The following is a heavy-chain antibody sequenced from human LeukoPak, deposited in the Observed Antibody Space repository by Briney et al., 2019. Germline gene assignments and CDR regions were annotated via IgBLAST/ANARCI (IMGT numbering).Heavy chain of an antibody. CDR3: ARVVAERYGDYGTFDY. Sequence: SETLSLTCAVYGGSFSGYYWSWIRQPPGKGLEWIGEINHSGSTNYNPSLKSRVTISVDTSKNQFSLKLSSVTAADTAVYYCARVVAERYGDYGTFDYWGQGTLVTVSS. CDR2: INHSGST. V-gene: IGHV4-34*01. D-gene: IGHD4-17*01. CDR1: GGSFSGYY. J-gene: IGHJ4*02.